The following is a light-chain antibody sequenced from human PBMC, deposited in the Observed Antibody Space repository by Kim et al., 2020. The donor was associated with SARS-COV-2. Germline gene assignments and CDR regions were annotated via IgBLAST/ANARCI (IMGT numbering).Light chain of an antibody. CDR1: QSISSN. J-gene: IGKJ1*01. CDR3: QQYNNPPRT. CDR2: AAS. Sequence: EIVMTQSPATLSVPPGERATLSCRASQSISSNLAWYQQKPGQAPRLLISAASTRATGIPARFSGSGSGTEFTLTISRLQSEDFAVYYCQQYNNPPRTFGQGTKVDIK. V-gene: IGKV3-15*01.